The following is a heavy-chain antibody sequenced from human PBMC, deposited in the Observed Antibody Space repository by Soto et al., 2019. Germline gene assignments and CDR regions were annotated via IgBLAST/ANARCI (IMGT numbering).Heavy chain of an antibody. CDR2: IFYSGNT. CDR1: GGSISSTSYY. Sequence: QLQLQESGPGLVKPSETLSLTCTVSGGSISSTSYYWGWIRQSPGKGLEWIGSIFYSGNTFYTPSIKRRLTIPVNTSMKQFSLTLTSVTAADTAMYYSAGRHCSGAGTPRGLNCRGQETLVPVSS. D-gene: IGHD3-10*01. V-gene: IGHV4-39*01. J-gene: IGHJ4*02. CDR3: AGRHCSGAGTPRGLNC.